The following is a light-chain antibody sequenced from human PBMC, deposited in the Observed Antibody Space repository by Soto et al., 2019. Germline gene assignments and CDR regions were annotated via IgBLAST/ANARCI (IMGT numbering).Light chain of an antibody. Sequence: EIVLTQSPGTLSLSPGEGATLSCRASQSVRYNYLAWYQQKPSQAPRLLIYGVSTRATGIPDRFSGSGSGTDFTLTISRLDPEDFAVYYCQQYGTSPRTFGQGTKVDIK. J-gene: IGKJ1*01. V-gene: IGKV3-20*01. CDR3: QQYGTSPRT. CDR2: GVS. CDR1: QSVRYNY.